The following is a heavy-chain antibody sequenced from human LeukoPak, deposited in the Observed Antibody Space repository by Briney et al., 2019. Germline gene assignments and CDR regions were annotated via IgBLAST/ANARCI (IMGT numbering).Heavy chain of an antibody. CDR1: GFTLSDHY. CDR2: IRNKANSYTT. V-gene: IGHV3-72*01. CDR3: ASLVTSGGTVDY. D-gene: IGHD3-16*01. Sequence: PGGSLRLSCAASGFTLSDHYMDWVRQAPGKGLEWVGRIRNKANSYTTEYAASVKGRFTVSRDDSKNSLYLQMDSLKTEDTAVYYCASLVTSGGTVDYWGQGTLVTVSS. J-gene: IGHJ4*02.